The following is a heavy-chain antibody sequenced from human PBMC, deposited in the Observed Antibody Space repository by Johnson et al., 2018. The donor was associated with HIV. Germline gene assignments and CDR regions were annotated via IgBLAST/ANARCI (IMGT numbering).Heavy chain of an antibody. CDR2: IGISGNT. CDR1: EFTFSAHD. D-gene: IGHD1-26*01. J-gene: IGHJ3*02. CDR3: AREGSGSYQI. V-gene: IGHV3-13*01. Sequence: VQLVESGGGLVQPGGSLRLSCAASEFTFSAHDMHWVHQTAGKGLEWVSGIGISGNTNYPGSVKGRFTISRENSRNTVYLQMSGLRSEDTAIYYCAREGSGSYQIWGQGTMVTVSS.